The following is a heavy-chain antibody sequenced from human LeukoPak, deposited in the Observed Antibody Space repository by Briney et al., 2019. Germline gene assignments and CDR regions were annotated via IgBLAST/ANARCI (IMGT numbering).Heavy chain of an antibody. CDR3: ARWHYYGSGSYYKHAFDI. CDR2: INHSGST. D-gene: IGHD3-10*01. Sequence: SETLSLTCAVYGGSFSGYYWSWIRRPPGKGPEWIGEINHSGSTNYNPSLKSRVTISVDTSKNQFSLKLSSVTAADTAVYYCARWHYYGSGSYYKHAFDIWGQGTMVTVSS. V-gene: IGHV4-34*01. CDR1: GGSFSGYY. J-gene: IGHJ3*02.